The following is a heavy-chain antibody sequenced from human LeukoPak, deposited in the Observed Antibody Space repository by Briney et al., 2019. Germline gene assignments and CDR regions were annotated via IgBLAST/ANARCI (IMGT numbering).Heavy chain of an antibody. Sequence: PGGSLRLSCAASGFTSSSYWMMWVRQAPGKGLEWVSSITSNTKYIFYADSVKGRFTISRDNAKNSLYLQMNSLRAEDTAVYYCARDRAYKSLDYWGQGTLVTVSS. V-gene: IGHV3-21*01. D-gene: IGHD3-16*01. J-gene: IGHJ4*02. CDR2: ITSNTKYI. CDR3: ARDRAYKSLDY. CDR1: GFTSSSYW.